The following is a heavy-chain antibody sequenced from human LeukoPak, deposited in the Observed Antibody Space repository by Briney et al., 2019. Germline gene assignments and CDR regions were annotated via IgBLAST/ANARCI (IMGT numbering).Heavy chain of an antibody. D-gene: IGHD3-9*01. J-gene: IGHJ4*02. CDR2: ISAYNGNI. V-gene: IGHV1-18*01. Sequence: ASVKVTCKASGYTFTSYGIGWVRQAPGQVLEWMGWISAYNGNINYAQKLQGRVTMTTDTSTSTAYMVLRSLRSDDTAVYYCARDIGYYDILTGYYTTGYFDYWGQGTLVTVSS. CDR3: ARDIGYYDILTGYYTTGYFDY. CDR1: GYTFTSYG.